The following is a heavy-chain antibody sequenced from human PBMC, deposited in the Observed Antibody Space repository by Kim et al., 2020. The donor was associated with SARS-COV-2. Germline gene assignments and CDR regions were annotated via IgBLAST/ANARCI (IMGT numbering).Heavy chain of an antibody. J-gene: IGHJ4*02. CDR3: ARDRRGGTTEFDY. V-gene: IGHV4-59*01. CDR1: GGSISSYY. Sequence: SETLSLTCTVSGGSISSYYWSWIRQPPGKGLEWIGYIYNSGSTKYNPSLKSRVTISLDTSKNQFSLKLSSVTAADTAVYYCARDRRGGTTEFDYWGQGTLVTVSS. D-gene: IGHD1-1*01. CDR2: IYNSGST.